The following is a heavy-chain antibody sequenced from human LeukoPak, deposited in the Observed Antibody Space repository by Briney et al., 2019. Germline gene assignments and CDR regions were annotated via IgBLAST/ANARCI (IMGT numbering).Heavy chain of an antibody. D-gene: IGHD3/OR15-3a*01. J-gene: IGHJ4*02. CDR2: VKSQKDGGTT. CDR3: TAGTGHTDHDY. V-gene: IGHV3-15*01. Sequence: SLRLSSALSEFTPNNAWISWVRQAPGNGLGWGGHVKSQKDGGTTDYAGPVNGSFTNLKDDSKNMVYLQMNSLTTDDTAVYYCTAGTGHTDHDYWGKGTLVTVSS. CDR1: EFTPNNAW.